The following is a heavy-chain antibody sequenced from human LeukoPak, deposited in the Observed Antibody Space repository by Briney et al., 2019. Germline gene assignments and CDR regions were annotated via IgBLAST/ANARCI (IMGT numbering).Heavy chain of an antibody. D-gene: IGHD1-1*01. J-gene: IGHJ5*02. V-gene: IGHV4-39*01. CDR2: IYYSGIT. CDR3: ARRGGGMT. CDR1: GGSVSSSSYY. Sequence: PSGTLSLTCTVSGGSVSSSSYYWGWIRQPPGKGLEWIGSIYYSGITYYNPSLASRVTISVDTSKNQFSLKLSSVTAADTAVYYCARRGGGMTWGQGTLVTVSS.